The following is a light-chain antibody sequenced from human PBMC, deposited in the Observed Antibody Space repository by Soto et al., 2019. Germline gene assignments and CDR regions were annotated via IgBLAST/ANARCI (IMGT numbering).Light chain of an antibody. J-gene: IGKJ1*01. CDR2: GAS. CDR3: QEYNTWPWT. V-gene: IGKV3-15*01. CDR1: QYISSN. Sequence: EIVMTQSPVTLSVSPGGRAALCCRASQYISSNLAWYQQNPGQAPRLLIYGASTRATGIPARFSGSGSGVEFTLTISRLQSEDFAVYYCQEYNTWPWTFGQGTKVDIK.